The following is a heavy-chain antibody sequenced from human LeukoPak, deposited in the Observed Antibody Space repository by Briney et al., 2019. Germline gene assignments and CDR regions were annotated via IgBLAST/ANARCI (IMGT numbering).Heavy chain of an antibody. Sequence: GGSLRLSCAASGFTFSSYSMNWVRQAPGKGLEWVSSISSSSSYIYYADSVKGRFTISRGNAKNSLYLQMNSLRAEDTAVYYCARVEQYDFWSGYYNDYYYMDVWGKGTTVTVSS. CDR3: ARVEQYDFWSGYYNDYYYMDV. CDR1: GFTFSSYS. J-gene: IGHJ6*03. V-gene: IGHV3-21*01. D-gene: IGHD3-3*01. CDR2: ISSSSSYI.